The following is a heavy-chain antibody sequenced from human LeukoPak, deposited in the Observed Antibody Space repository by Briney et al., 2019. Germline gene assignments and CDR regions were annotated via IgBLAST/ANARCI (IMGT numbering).Heavy chain of an antibody. J-gene: IGHJ5*02. Sequence: PSETLSLTCTVSGGSISSSSYYWGWIRQPPGKGLEWIGSIYYSGSTYYNPSLKSRVTISVDTSKNQFSLKLSSVTAADAAVYYCARLSPINWFDPWGXGTLVTVSS. CDR2: IYYSGST. CDR1: GGSISSSSYY. CDR3: ARLSPINWFDP. V-gene: IGHV4-39*01.